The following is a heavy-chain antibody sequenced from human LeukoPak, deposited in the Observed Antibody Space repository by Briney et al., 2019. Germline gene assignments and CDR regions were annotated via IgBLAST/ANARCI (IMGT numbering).Heavy chain of an antibody. CDR2: ISSSSSTI. V-gene: IGHV3-48*01. CDR1: GFTFSSYS. D-gene: IGHD3-3*01. Sequence: GGSLRLSCAASGFTFSSYSMNWVRQAPGKGLEWASYISSSSSTIYYADSVKGRFTISRDNAKNSLYLQMNSLRAEDTAVYYCALHTQRITIFGVVPNFDYWGQGTLVTVSS. CDR3: ALHTQRITIFGVVPNFDY. J-gene: IGHJ4*02.